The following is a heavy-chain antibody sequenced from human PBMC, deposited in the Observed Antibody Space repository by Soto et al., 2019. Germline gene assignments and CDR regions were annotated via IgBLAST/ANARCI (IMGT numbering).Heavy chain of an antibody. CDR3: AKGNSYYYFDY. Sequence: EVQLLESGGGLVQPGGSLRLSCAASGFTFSTYDMNWVRQAPGKGLEWVSGITGGGSGTYYADSVKGRFTISRDNSKKTLYLEMNSLRAEDTAIYYCAKGNSYYYFDYWGQGTLVTVSS. J-gene: IGHJ4*02. CDR2: ITGGGSGT. D-gene: IGHD3-10*01. CDR1: GFTFSTYD. V-gene: IGHV3-23*01.